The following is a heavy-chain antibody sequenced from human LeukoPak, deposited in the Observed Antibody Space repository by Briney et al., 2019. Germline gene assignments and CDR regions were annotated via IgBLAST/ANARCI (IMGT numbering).Heavy chain of an antibody. J-gene: IGHJ4*02. CDR1: GFTFSSHW. D-gene: IGHD2-2*01. CDR3: ARVIVEVPGVSDYCDH. V-gene: IGHV3-7*05. Sequence: RGSLRLSCAASGFTFSSHWMYWVRQAPGKGLEWVANIKPDGGERFYMDSVKGRFTISRDNTKKSLYLQMNSLRVEDTAVYYCARVIVEVPGVSDYCDHWGQGTLVTVSS. CDR2: IKPDGGER.